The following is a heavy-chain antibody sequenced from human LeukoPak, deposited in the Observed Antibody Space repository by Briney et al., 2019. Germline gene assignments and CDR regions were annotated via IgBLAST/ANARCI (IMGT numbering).Heavy chain of an antibody. D-gene: IGHD3-22*01. CDR1: GFTFSSYA. CDR3: AKDSTTYYYDSSGYYLDY. J-gene: IGHJ4*02. Sequence: GGSLRLSCAASGFTFSSYAMSWVRQAPGKGLEWVSAISGSGDTTYYADSVKGRFTISRDNSKNTLYLQMNSLRAEDTAVYYCAKDSTTYYYDSSGYYLDYWGQGTLVTVSS. V-gene: IGHV3-23*01. CDR2: ISGSGDTT.